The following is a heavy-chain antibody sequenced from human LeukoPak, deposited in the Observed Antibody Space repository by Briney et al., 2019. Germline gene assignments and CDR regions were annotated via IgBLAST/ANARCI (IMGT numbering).Heavy chain of an antibody. V-gene: IGHV3-23*01. CDR2: ITSGATT. D-gene: IGHD2-21*02. J-gene: IGHJ4*02. CDR1: GFTFSSFA. CDR3: ARRGCYGGNCYPCDY. Sequence: GGSLRLSCAASGFTFSSFAMSWVRQAPGKGLEWVSAITSGATTYYADSVKGRFTISRDNSKNTLYLQMNSLRAEDTAVYFCARRGCYGGNCYPCDYWGQGTLVTVSS.